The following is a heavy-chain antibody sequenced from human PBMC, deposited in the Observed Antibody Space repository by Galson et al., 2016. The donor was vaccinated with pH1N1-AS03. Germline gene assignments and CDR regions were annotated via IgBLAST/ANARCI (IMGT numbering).Heavy chain of an antibody. CDR1: GFSFKDQA. V-gene: IGHV3-30*04. D-gene: IGHD6-13*01. CDR3: VRSLAAAGNY. Sequence: SLRLSCAASGFSFKDQAMHWVRQAPGKGLEWVAFISYDGSEKYYADSVQGRVTISRDNSKNTVHLELNSLRGADTAVYYCVRSLAAAGNYWGQGTLVIVSS. J-gene: IGHJ4*02. CDR2: ISYDGSEK.